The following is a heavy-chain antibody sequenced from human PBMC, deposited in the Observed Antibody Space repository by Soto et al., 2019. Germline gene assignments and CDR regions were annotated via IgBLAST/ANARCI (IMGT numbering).Heavy chain of an antibody. J-gene: IGHJ4*02. D-gene: IGHD3-10*01. V-gene: IGHV4-34*01. Sequence: QVQLQQWGAGLLKPSETLSLTCAVYGGSFSGYYWSWIRQPPGKGLEWIGEINHSGSTNYNPSLKSRVTIPVDTSKNQFSLKLSAVTAADTAVYYCARTASPRITMFRGVFHEGYFDCWVQGSLVTVSS. CDR2: INHSGST. CDR1: GGSFSGYY. CDR3: ARTASPRITMFRGVFHEGYFDC.